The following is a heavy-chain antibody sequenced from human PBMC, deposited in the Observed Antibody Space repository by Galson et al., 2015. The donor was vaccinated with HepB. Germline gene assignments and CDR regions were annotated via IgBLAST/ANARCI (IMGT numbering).Heavy chain of an antibody. CDR3: ARGGASLVAVDY. D-gene: IGHD3-16*01. CDR2: IYGGGNT. Sequence: SLRLSCAASGLTVSSNYMPWVRQAPGKGLEWVSVIYGGGNTHYADSVKGRFTISRDNSKNTLYLQMNSLRVKDTAVYYCARGGASLVAVDYWGQGTLVTVSS. J-gene: IGHJ4*02. V-gene: IGHV3-53*01. CDR1: GLTVSSNY.